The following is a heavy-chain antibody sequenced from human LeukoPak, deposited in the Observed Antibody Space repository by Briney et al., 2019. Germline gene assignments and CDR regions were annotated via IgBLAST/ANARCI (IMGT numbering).Heavy chain of an antibody. D-gene: IGHD4-17*01. V-gene: IGHV3-9*01. Sequence: PGGSLRLSCAASGFTFSSYGMHWVRQAPGKGLEWVSGISWNSGSIGYADSVKGRFTISRDNAKNSLYLQMNSLRAEDTALYYCAKDWGYGDYSRLGAFDIWGQGTMVTVSS. CDR3: AKDWGYGDYSRLGAFDI. CDR2: ISWNSGSI. J-gene: IGHJ3*02. CDR1: GFTFSSYG.